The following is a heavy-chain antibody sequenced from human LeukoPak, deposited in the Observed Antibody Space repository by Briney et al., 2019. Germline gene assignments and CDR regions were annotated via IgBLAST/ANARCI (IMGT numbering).Heavy chain of an antibody. D-gene: IGHD3-16*02. J-gene: IGHJ3*02. V-gene: IGHV4-59*01. CDR1: GGSISRYY. Sequence: TSETLSLTCTVSGGSISRYYWSWLRQPPGKRLEWIGYIYYSGSTNYNPSLKSQVSISVDTSNNQFYLKLSSVTAANTAVYYCSKCYRNHAFDIWGQGTMVTVSS. CDR2: IYYSGST. CDR3: SKCYRNHAFDI.